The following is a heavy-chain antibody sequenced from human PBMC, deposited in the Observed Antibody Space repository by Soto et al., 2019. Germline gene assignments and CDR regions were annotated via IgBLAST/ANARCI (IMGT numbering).Heavy chain of an antibody. CDR3: ARLLFGAANWFDP. Sequence: SETLSLTCTVSGGSISSYYWSWIRQPPGKGLEWIGYIYYSGSTNYNPSLKSRVTISADTSKNQFSLKLSSVTAADTAVYYCARLLFGAANWFDPWGQGTPVTVSS. D-gene: IGHD3-10*01. V-gene: IGHV4-59*01. CDR1: GGSISSYY. J-gene: IGHJ5*02. CDR2: IYYSGST.